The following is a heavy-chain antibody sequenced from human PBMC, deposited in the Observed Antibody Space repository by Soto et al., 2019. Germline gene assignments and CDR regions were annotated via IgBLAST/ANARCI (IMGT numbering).Heavy chain of an antibody. CDR2: IYYSGTT. CDR3: ARYSGSYSYNWFDP. J-gene: IGHJ5*02. Sequence: SETLSLTCTVSGGSISSYYWSWIRQPPGEGLEWIGYIYYSGTTNCNPSLKSRVTISVDTSKNQFSLKLSSVTAADTAVYYCARYSGSYSYNWFDPWGQGTLVTVSS. V-gene: IGHV4-59*01. D-gene: IGHD1-26*01. CDR1: GGSISSYY.